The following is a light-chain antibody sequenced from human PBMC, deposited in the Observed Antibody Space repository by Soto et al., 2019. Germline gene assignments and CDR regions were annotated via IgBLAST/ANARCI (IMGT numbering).Light chain of an antibody. CDR1: PSVSSSF. CDR3: QQYGNSPQT. Sequence: VVLTQSPGTLSLSPGERATLSCRASPSVSSSFLAWYQQQPGQAPRLLIYNKSSRANGIPDRFSGSGSATDLTLTINRLEPEDFAVYYCQQYGNSPQTFGQGTKVDI. CDR2: NKS. J-gene: IGKJ1*01. V-gene: IGKV3-20*01.